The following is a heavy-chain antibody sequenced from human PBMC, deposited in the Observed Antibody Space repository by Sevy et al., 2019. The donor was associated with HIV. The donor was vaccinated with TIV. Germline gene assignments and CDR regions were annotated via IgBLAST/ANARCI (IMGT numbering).Heavy chain of an antibody. CDR1: GFTFSSYS. J-gene: IGHJ6*02. CDR2: ISSSSSYI. CDR3: ASLYGDYGYGMDV. Sequence: GGSLRLSCAASGFTFSSYSMNWVRQAPGKGLEWVSSISSSSSYIYYADSVKGRFTISRDNAKNSLYLQMNSLRAEDTAVYYCASLYGDYGYGMDVWGQGTTVTVSS. V-gene: IGHV3-21*01. D-gene: IGHD4-17*01.